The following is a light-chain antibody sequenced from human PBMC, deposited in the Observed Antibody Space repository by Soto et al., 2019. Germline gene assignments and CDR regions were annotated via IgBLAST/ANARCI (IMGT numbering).Light chain of an antibody. J-gene: IGKJ4*01. Sequence: EIVLTQSPATLSLSPGERATLSCRASQSVSSYLAWYQQKPGQAPRVLIYAASNRATGIPARFSGSGSGTDFTLTISSLEPEDFAVYYCQQRSNWPPEITFGGGTKVEIK. CDR2: AAS. CDR1: QSVSSY. V-gene: IGKV3-11*01. CDR3: QQRSNWPPEIT.